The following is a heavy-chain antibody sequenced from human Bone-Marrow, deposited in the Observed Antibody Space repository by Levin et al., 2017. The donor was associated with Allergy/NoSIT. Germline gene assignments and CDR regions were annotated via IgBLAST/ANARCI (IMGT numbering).Heavy chain of an antibody. D-gene: IGHD3-10*01. Sequence: GGSLRLSFAASGFTFSSYAMTWVRQAPGKGLEWVSIISGNNDITSYADSVKGRFTISRDNSKKTLYLQMNSLRVEDTAVYYCAKAGDYYGSGSFSRFDPWGQGTLVTVSS. J-gene: IGHJ5*02. CDR1: GFTFSSYA. V-gene: IGHV3-23*01. CDR2: ISGNNDIT. CDR3: AKAGDYYGSGSFSRFDP.